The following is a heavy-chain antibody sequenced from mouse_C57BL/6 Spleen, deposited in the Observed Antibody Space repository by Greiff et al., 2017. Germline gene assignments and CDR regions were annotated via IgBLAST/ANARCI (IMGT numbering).Heavy chain of an antibody. Sequence: VKLQQPGAELVKPGASVKLSCKASGYTFTSYWMHWVKQRPGQGLEWIGMIHPNSGSTNYNEKFKSKATLTVDKSSSTAYMQLSSLTTEDSAVYYCAPYYSNFAWFAYWGQGTLVTVSA. V-gene: IGHV1-64*01. CDR1: GYTFTSYW. J-gene: IGHJ3*01. CDR3: APYYSNFAWFAY. CDR2: IHPNSGST. D-gene: IGHD2-5*01.